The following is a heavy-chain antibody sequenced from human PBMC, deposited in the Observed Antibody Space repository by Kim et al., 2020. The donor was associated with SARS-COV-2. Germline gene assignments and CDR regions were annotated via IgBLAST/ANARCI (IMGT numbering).Heavy chain of an antibody. CDR1: NYIFTGFA. Sequence: ASVKVSCKASNYIFTGFAISWVRQAPGQGLEWMGWISGYKANTNYAQRFQGRVTMTTDTSTTTVYMELSSLLSDDTAVYYCAAWTYSSTYYHLYWGQGTL. J-gene: IGHJ1*01. D-gene: IGHD6-19*01. V-gene: IGHV1-18*01. CDR3: AAWTYSSTYYHLY. CDR2: ISGYKANT.